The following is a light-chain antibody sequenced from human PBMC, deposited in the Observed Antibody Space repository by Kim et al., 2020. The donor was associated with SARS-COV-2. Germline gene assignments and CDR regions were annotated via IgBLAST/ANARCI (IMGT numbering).Light chain of an antibody. CDR2: ETS. V-gene: IGLV7-46*01. J-gene: IGLJ2*01. CDR1: SGVVTRNHY. CDR3: LLSYSGSRVV. Sequence: QAVVTQEPSLTVSPGGTVTLTCGSSSGVVTRNHYPSWFQQKPGQAPRTLIYETSNKRPWTPARFSGSVLGGKAALTLSGAQPEDEADYYCLLSYSGSRVVFGGGTQLTVL.